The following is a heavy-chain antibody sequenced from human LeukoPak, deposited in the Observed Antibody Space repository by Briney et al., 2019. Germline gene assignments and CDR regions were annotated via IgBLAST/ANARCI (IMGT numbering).Heavy chain of an antibody. CDR3: ARGNEYTYGNFFDY. D-gene: IGHD5-18*01. CDR1: GGSFSGYY. J-gene: IGHJ4*02. CDR2: INHSGST. V-gene: IGHV4-34*01. Sequence: SETLSLTCAVYGGSFSGYYWSWIRQPPGTGLEWIGEINHSGSTNYNPSLKSRVTMSADTSKNQFSLNLSSLTAADTAVYYCARGNEYTYGNFFDYWGQGILVTVSS.